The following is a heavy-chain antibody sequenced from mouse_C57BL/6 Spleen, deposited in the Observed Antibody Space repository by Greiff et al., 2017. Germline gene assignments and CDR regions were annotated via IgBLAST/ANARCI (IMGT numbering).Heavy chain of an antibody. Sequence: VQLQQSGPELVKPGASVKMSCKASGYTFTDYNMHWVKQSHGKSLEWIGYINPNNGGTSYNQKFKGKATLTVNKSSSTAYMELRSLTSEDSAVYYCARFYYYGNYFDYWGQGTTLTVSS. CDR2: INPNNGGT. CDR1: GYTFTDYN. V-gene: IGHV1-22*01. CDR3: ARFYYYGNYFDY. D-gene: IGHD1-1*01. J-gene: IGHJ2*01.